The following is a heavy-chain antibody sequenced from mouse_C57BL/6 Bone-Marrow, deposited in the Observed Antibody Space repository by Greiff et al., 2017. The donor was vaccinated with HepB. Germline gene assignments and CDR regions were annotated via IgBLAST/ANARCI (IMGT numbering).Heavy chain of an antibody. V-gene: IGHV5-9*01. CDR3: ARRGLWYFDV. CDR2: ISGGGGNT. Sequence: EVQVVESGGGLVKPGGSLKLSCAASGFTFSSYTMSWVRQTPEKRLEWVATISGGGGNTYYPDSVKGRFTISRDNAKNTLYLQMSSLRSEDTALYYCARRGLWYFDVWGTGTTVTVSS. CDR1: GFTFSSYT. J-gene: IGHJ1*03.